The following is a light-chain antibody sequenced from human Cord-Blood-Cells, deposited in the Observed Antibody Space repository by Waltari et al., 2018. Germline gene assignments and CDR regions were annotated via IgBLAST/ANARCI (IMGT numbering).Light chain of an antibody. CDR3: QQYGSSPPFT. J-gene: IGKJ3*01. Sequence: EIVLTPSPGALSLSPGESATLTCRASQSDSSSYLAWYQQKPGQAPRLLIYGASSRATGIPDRFSGSGSGTDFTLTISRLEPEDFAVYYCQQYGSSPPFTFGPGTKVDIK. CDR1: QSDSSSY. V-gene: IGKV3-20*01. CDR2: GAS.